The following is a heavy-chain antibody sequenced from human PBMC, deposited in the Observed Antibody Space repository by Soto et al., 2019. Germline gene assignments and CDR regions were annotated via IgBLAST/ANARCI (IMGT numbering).Heavy chain of an antibody. D-gene: IGHD2-2*01. J-gene: IGHJ4*02. CDR2: ISYDGSNK. CDR1: GLPFSSYA. Sequence: GGSLRLVCAASGLPFSSYAIHLARQAPGKGLEWVAVISYDGSNKYYADSVKGRFTISRDNSKNTLYLQMNSLRAEDTAVYYCARFCISTSCYASFDNCGQRTLVTSPQ. CDR3: ARFCISTSCYASFDN. V-gene: IGHV3-30-3*01.